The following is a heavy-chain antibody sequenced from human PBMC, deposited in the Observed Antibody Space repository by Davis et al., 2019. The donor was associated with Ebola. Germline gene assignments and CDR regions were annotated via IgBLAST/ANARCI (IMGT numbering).Heavy chain of an antibody. V-gene: IGHV4-34*01. CDR1: GGSFSGYY. D-gene: IGHD1-1*01. Sequence: SEALSLTCAVYGGSFSGYYWSWIRQPPGKGLEWIGEINHSGIASYNPSLKSRVSMSVDPSKKQFSLKVTSVTAADTAVYYCARGLFWSGLDVWGQGTTVTVSS. CDR2: INHSGIA. J-gene: IGHJ6*02. CDR3: ARGLFWSGLDV.